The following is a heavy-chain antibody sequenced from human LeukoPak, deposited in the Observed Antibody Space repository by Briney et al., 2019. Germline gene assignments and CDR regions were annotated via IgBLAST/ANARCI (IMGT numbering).Heavy chain of an antibody. J-gene: IGHJ5*02. D-gene: IGHD3-3*01. CDR3: ARGVLRFLEWLWDNNWFDP. V-gene: IGHV3-21*01. CDR2: IISSSSYI. CDR1: GFTFSSYS. Sequence: GGSLRLSCAASGFTFSSYSMNWVRQAPGKGLEWVSSIISSSSYIYYADSGKGRFTISRDNAKNSLYLQMNSLRAEDTAVYYCARGVLRFLEWLWDNNWFDPWGQGTLVTVSS.